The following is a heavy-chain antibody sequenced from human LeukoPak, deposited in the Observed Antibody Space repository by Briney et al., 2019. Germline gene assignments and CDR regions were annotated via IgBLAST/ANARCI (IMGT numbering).Heavy chain of an antibody. Sequence: GGSLRLSCAASGFTFSSYAMSWVRQAPGKGLECVSTISGIGGSTYYADSVKGRFTISRDNSKNTLYLQMNSLRAEDTAVYYCAKASRAAADSSLDYWGQGTLVTVSS. CDR3: AKASRAAADSSLDY. D-gene: IGHD6-13*01. V-gene: IGHV3-23*01. CDR2: ISGIGGST. CDR1: GFTFSSYA. J-gene: IGHJ4*02.